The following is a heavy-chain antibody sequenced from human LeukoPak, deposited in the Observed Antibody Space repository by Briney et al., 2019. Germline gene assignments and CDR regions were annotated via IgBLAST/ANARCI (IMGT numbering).Heavy chain of an antibody. D-gene: IGHD4-11*01. J-gene: IGHJ6*03. V-gene: IGHV4-61*02. CDR3: ARGVTMDV. CDR1: GGSLSSGSYY. Sequence: SQTLSLTCIVSGGSLSSGSYYWICTRHPAGKGLEWIGRIYTSGSTNYNPSLKSRVTISVDTSKNQFSLKLSSVTAADTAVYYCARGVTMDVWGKGTTVTVSS. CDR2: IYTSGST.